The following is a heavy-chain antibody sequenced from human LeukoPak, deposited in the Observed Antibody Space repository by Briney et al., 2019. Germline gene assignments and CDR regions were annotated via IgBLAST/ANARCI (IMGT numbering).Heavy chain of an antibody. D-gene: IGHD3-16*02. CDR1: GFTFSSYG. CDR3: ARDPGVWGSYRYSIFDY. Sequence: GGSLRLSCAASGFTFSSYGMHWVRQAPGKGLEWVAFIRYDGSNKYYADSVKGRFTISRDNAKNSLYLQMNSLRAEDTAVYYCARDPGVWGSYRYSIFDYWGQGTLVTVSS. J-gene: IGHJ4*02. CDR2: IRYDGSNK. V-gene: IGHV3-30*02.